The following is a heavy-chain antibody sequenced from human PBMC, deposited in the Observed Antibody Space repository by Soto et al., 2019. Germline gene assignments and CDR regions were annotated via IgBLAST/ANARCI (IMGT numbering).Heavy chain of an antibody. D-gene: IGHD3-9*01. CDR1: DDFIISYY. J-gene: IGHJ6*02. CDR2: VSTNGAT. CDR3: ARADYEILTGSYAMDV. Sequence: PSETLSLTCTVSDDFIISYYCSFIRHPSFKGLEWIGRVSTNGATNYNPSLESRVTMSVDTSKNQFSLKLTSVTAADTAVYFCARADYEILTGSYAMDVWGQGTTVTVSS. V-gene: IGHV4-4*07.